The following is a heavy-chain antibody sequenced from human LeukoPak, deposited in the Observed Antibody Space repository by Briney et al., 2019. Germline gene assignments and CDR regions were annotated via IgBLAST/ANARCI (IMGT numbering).Heavy chain of an antibody. CDR2: IWYDGSNK. CDR3: AKYLYSVSYYGMDV. J-gene: IGHJ6*02. CDR1: GFTFSSYT. V-gene: IGHV3-33*06. D-gene: IGHD2-15*01. Sequence: GGSLRLSCAASGFTFSSYTMYWVRQAPGKGLEWVALIWYDGSNKYYADSVKGRFTISRDNSKNTLYLQMNSLRAEDTALYYCAKYLYSVSYYGMDVWGQGTTVTVSS.